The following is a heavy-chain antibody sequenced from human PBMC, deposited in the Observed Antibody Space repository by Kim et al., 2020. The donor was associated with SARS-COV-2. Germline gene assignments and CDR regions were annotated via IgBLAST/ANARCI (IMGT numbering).Heavy chain of an antibody. Sequence: GGSLRLSCAASGFTFSSDAMSWVRQAPGKGLEWVSGISDSGDSTYYADSVKGRFTISRDNSRNTLYLQMNSLRAEDTAVYYCAKWVRGARGEYWGQGTMV. CDR3: AKWVRGARGEY. CDR2: ISDSGDST. D-gene: IGHD3-10*01. V-gene: IGHV3-23*01. CDR1: GFTFSSDA. J-gene: IGHJ4*02.